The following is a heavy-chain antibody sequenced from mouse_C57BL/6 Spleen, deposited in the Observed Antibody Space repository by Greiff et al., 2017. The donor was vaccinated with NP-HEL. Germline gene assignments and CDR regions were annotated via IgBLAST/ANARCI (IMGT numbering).Heavy chain of an antibody. D-gene: IGHD1-1*01. CDR2: ISSGGDYI. Sequence: DVKLVESGEGLVKPGGSLKLSCAASGFTFSSYAMSWVRQTPEQRLEWVAYISSGGDYIYYADTVKGRFTISRDNARNTLYLQMSSLKSEDTAMYYCTRDRDYGSIYAMDYWGQGTSVTVSS. J-gene: IGHJ4*01. CDR3: TRDRDYGSIYAMDY. CDR1: GFTFSSYA. V-gene: IGHV5-9-1*02.